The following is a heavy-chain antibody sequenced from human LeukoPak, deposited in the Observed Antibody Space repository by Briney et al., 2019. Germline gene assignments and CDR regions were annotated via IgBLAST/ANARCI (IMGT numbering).Heavy chain of an antibody. D-gene: IGHD2-2*01. CDR1: GYTFTGYY. V-gene: IGHV1-8*02. CDR3: ARGDDIVVVPAASSGMDV. Sequence: GASVTVSCKASGYTFTGYYIHWVRQAPGQGLEWMGWMNPNSGNTGYAQKFQGRVTMTRNTSISTAYMELSSLRFEDTAVYYCARGDDIVVVPAASSGMDVWGQGTTVTVSS. CDR2: MNPNSGNT. J-gene: IGHJ6*02.